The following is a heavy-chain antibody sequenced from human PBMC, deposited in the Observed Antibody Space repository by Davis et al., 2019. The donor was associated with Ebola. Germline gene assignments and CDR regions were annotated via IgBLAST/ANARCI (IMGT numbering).Heavy chain of an antibody. CDR3: ARHSCSGGSCSRAFDI. V-gene: IGHV4-59*08. D-gene: IGHD2-15*01. J-gene: IGHJ3*02. CDR2: IYYSGST. CDR1: GGSISSYY. Sequence: MPSETLSLTCTVSGGSISSYYWSWIRQPPGKGLEWIGYIYYSGSTNYNPSLKSRVTISVDTSKNQFSLKLSSVTAADTVVYYCARHSCSGGSCSRAFDIWGQGTMVTVSS.